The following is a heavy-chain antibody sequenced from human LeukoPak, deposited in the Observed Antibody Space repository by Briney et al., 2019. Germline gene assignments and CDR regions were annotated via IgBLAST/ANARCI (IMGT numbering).Heavy chain of an antibody. CDR2: ISSSSSTI. J-gene: IGHJ4*02. CDR3: ARGLVRTSSGWFFDY. V-gene: IGHV3-48*04. D-gene: IGHD6-19*01. CDR1: GFTFSSYN. Sequence: GGSLRLSCAASGFTFSSYNMNWVRQAPGKGLEWVSYISSSSSTIHYADSVRGRFTISRDNAKNSLYLQMNSLRAEDTAVYYCARGLVRTSSGWFFDYWGQGALITVSS.